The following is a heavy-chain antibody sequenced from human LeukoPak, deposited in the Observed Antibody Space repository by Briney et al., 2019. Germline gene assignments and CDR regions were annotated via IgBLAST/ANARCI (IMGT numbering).Heavy chain of an antibody. CDR1: GGAITGYY. CDR3: ARGRPPHDYGTLFDY. V-gene: IGHV4-59*01. CDR2: IYYSGST. D-gene: IGHD4-17*01. J-gene: IGHJ4*02. Sequence: PSETLSLTCTVSGGAITGYYWSWIRQPPGKGLEWIWYIYYSGSTNYNPSLKSRVTMSVDTSKKQFSLKLSSVTAADTAVYYCARGRPPHDYGTLFDYWGQGTLVTVSS.